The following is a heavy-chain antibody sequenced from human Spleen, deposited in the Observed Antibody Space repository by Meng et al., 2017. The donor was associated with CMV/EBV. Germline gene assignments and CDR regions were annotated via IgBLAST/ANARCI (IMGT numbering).Heavy chain of an antibody. Sequence: GGSLRLSCAASGFTFSSYSMNWVRQAPGKGLEWVSSISSSSSYIYYADSVKGRFTISRDNAKNSLYLQMNSLRAEDTAVYYCAKDLGITIFGVVILDYGMDVWGQGTTVTVSS. D-gene: IGHD3-3*01. CDR1: GFTFSSYS. CDR3: AKDLGITIFGVVILDYGMDV. J-gene: IGHJ6*02. CDR2: ISSSSSYI. V-gene: IGHV3-21*01.